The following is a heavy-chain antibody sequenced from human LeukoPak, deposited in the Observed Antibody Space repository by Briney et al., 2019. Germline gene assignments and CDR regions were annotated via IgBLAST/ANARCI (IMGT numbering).Heavy chain of an antibody. J-gene: IGHJ4*02. V-gene: IGHV4-4*02. CDR2: MYLSGTT. Sequence: SLRLSCAVSGFSVNDNYMSWVRQPPGKGLEWIGEMYLSGTTHSNPSDKSRVTISIDKSKNQFFLNLSSVTAADTAVYYCAGLVGRYSSGLYYYYFDYWGQGTLVTVSS. CDR3: AGLVGRYSSGLYYYYFDY. CDR1: GFSVNDNY. D-gene: IGHD3-22*01.